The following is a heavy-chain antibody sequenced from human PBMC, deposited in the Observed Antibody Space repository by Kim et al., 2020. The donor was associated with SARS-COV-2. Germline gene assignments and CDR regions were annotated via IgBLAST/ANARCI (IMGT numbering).Heavy chain of an antibody. Sequence: YNPSLKSRVTIFVDTSKNQFSLRLSSVTAADTAVYYCARYNIAARPGLDYWVQGKLVTVSS. V-gene: IGHV4-39*01. D-gene: IGHD6-6*01. J-gene: IGHJ4*02. CDR3: ARYNIAARPGLDY.